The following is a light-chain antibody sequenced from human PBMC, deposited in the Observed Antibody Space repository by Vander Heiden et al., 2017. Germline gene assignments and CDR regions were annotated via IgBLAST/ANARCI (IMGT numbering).Light chain of an antibody. V-gene: IGLV6-57*01. CDR2: EDN. Sequence: NFMLTQPHSVSESPGQTVTSSCTRSSGSIASNCVQWYQQRPGSSPATVIYEDNQRPSGVAVRFSGSIDSSSNAASLTISGLKTEDEADYYCQSYDSSNQGVVFGGGTKLTVL. J-gene: IGLJ2*01. CDR1: SGSIASNC. CDR3: QSYDSSNQGVV.